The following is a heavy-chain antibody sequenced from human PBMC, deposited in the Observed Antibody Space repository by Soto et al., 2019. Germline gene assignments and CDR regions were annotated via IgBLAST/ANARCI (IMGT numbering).Heavy chain of an antibody. CDR2: ISGSGVDT. J-gene: IGHJ4*02. CDR1: GFTFSSYG. V-gene: IGHV3-23*04. CDR3: AIGGAYCYGDCTRAH. D-gene: IGHD2-21*02. Sequence: EVQVVQSGGDSVQPGGSLRLSCEASGFTFSSYGMTWVRQAPGKGLEWVAGISGSGVDTKYADSVKGRFIIARDNSMNKMYLQMNNLRVEDTAVYFCAIGGAYCYGDCTRAHWGQGTLVTVSS.